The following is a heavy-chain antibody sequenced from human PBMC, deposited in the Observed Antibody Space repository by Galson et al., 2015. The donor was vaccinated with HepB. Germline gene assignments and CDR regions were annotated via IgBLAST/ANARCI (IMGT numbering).Heavy chain of an antibody. J-gene: IGHJ5*01. Sequence: QSGAEVKKPGESLKISCKGSGYGFTDYWIGWVRQMPGKGLEWMGIIYPDDSDTRFSPSFQGQVTISADKSITTAYLHWSSLKVSDTAIYYCARHPNDGIWFGSWGQGALVTVAS. D-gene: IGHD1-1*01. V-gene: IGHV5-51*01. CDR2: IYPDDSDT. CDR1: GYGFTDYW. CDR3: ARHPNDGIWFGS.